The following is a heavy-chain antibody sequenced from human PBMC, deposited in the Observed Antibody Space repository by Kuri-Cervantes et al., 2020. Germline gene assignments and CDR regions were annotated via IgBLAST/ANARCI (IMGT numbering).Heavy chain of an antibody. Sequence: SETLSLTCTVSGGSVSRSYWSWMRHPPGKGLEWIGYISYTDSTNYNPSLKSRVTITVDTSKNQFSLKLNSVTAADTAVYYCASDAAGTRVPRFDYWGQGTLVTVSS. CDR2: ISYTDST. CDR3: ASDAAGTRVPRFDY. V-gene: IGHV4-59*02. J-gene: IGHJ4*02. CDR1: GGSVSRSY. D-gene: IGHD4-17*01.